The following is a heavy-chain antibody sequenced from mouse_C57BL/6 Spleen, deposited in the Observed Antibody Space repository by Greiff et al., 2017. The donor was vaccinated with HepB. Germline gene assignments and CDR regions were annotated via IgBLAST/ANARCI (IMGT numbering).Heavy chain of an antibody. D-gene: IGHD4-1*01. CDR1: GYSITSGYY. CDR3: ARDSGAMDY. J-gene: IGHJ4*01. V-gene: IGHV3-6*01. Sequence: EVKLQESGPGLVKPSQSLSLTCSVTGYSITSGYYWNWIRQFPGNKLEWMGYISYDGSNNYNPSLKNRISITRDTSKNQFFLKLNSVTTEDTATYYCARDSGAMDYWGQGTSVTVSS. CDR2: ISYDGSN.